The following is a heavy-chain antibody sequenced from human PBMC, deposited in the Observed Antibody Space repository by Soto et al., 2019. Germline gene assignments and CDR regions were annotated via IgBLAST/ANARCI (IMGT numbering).Heavy chain of an antibody. D-gene: IGHD6-13*01. V-gene: IGHV1-69*13. CDR1: GGTLSTYA. CDR3: ARESEQLVDAYYYYGMDV. J-gene: IGHJ6*02. CDR2: IIPIFCTA. Sequence: PVKVSCKASGGTLSTYALSSVRQAHGQKLEWMGGIIPIFCTADYAQKFQRRVTITADESTSTANMELSSLRSEDTAVYYCARESEQLVDAYYYYGMDVWGQGPTGTVSS.